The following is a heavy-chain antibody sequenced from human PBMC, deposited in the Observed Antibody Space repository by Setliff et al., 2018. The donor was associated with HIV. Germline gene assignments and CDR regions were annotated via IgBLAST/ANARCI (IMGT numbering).Heavy chain of an antibody. CDR3: ARRSRKSGATDY. Sequence: SETLSLTCTVSGGSISSDDSYWSWIRQPPGKGLQWIGYIYYSGSAYYNPSLRSRVTISTDTSKSQFSLNLNSVSAADTAMYYCARRSRKSGATDYWGQGTLVTVS. V-gene: IGHV4-30-4*01. CDR1: GGSISSDDSY. J-gene: IGHJ4*02. CDR2: IYYSGSA. D-gene: IGHD3-10*01.